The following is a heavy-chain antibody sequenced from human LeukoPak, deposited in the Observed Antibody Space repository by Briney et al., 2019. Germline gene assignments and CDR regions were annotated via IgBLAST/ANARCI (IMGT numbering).Heavy chain of an antibody. CDR3: ARGAGSGSYYAHDY. CDR1: GGTFSSYA. CDR2: IIPIFGTA. V-gene: IGHV1-69*06. D-gene: IGHD1-26*01. J-gene: IGHJ4*02. Sequence: ASVKVSCKASGGTFSSYAISWVRQAPGQGLEWMGGIIPIFGTANYAQRFQGRVTITADKSTSTAYMELSSLRSEDTAVYYCARGAGSGSYYAHDYWGQGTLVTVSS.